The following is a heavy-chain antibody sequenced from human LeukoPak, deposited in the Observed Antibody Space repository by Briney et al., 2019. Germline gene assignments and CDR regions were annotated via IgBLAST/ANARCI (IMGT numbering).Heavy chain of an antibody. CDR1: GGSISSDDDY. Sequence: SETLSLTCTVSGGSISSDDDYWTWIRQPPGKGLEWIGYVFYSGDSYSNPSLKNRVTISVDTSKNQFSLKLTSVTATGTAVYYCARESGISFDYWGQGTLVTVSS. CDR3: ARESGISFDY. J-gene: IGHJ4*02. CDR2: VFYSGDS. D-gene: IGHD3-10*01. V-gene: IGHV4-30-4*08.